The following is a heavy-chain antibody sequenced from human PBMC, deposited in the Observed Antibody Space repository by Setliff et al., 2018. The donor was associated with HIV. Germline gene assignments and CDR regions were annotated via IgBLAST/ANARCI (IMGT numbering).Heavy chain of an antibody. CDR2: INAGDGNT. CDR3: ARDLSISNPYYDILTGPGVY. CDR1: GYTFTTYA. V-gene: IGHV1-3*01. Sequence: ASVKVSCKASGYTFTTYAMHWVRQAPGQRLEWMGWINAGDGNTKYSQKFQGRVTMTRDTSTSTVYMELSSLRSEDTAVYYCARDLSISNPYYDILTGPGVYWGQGTLVTVS. D-gene: IGHD3-9*01. J-gene: IGHJ4*02.